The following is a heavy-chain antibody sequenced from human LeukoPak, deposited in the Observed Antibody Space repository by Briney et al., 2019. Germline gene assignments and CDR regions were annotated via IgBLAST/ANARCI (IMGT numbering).Heavy chain of an antibody. J-gene: IGHJ4*02. CDR3: AKGFSYFDY. CDR1: GLIFSTYA. Sequence: GGSPRLSCAASGLIFSTYAMSWVRQAPGKGLEWVSTITGGGGTAYYADSVKGRFTISRDNSKNTLYVQMNSLRAEDTAVYYCAKGFSYFDYWGQGTLVTVSS. V-gene: IGHV3-23*01. CDR2: ITGGGGTA. D-gene: IGHD2/OR15-2a*01.